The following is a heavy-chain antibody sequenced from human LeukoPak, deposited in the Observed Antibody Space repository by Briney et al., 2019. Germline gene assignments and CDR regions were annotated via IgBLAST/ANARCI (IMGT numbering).Heavy chain of an antibody. V-gene: IGHV1-18*01. Sequence: ASVKVSCKASGYTFTSYGISWVRQAPGKGLEWMGWISAYNGNTNYAQKLQGRVTMTTDTSTSTAYMELSSLRSGDTAVYYCARLESQWLVSSFDYWGQGTLVTVSS. CDR1: GYTFTSYG. CDR3: ARLESQWLVSSFDY. J-gene: IGHJ4*02. D-gene: IGHD6-19*01. CDR2: ISAYNGNT.